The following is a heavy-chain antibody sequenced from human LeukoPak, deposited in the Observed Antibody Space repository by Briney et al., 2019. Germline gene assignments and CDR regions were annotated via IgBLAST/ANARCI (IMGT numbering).Heavy chain of an antibody. D-gene: IGHD5-18*01. CDR3: TRGAIQLWLYHGMDV. J-gene: IGHJ6*02. CDR1: GFTFGDYA. CDR2: ISSKSCGGTT. Sequence: GGSLRLSCTVSGFTFGDYAMSWVRQAPGKGLEWVGVISSKSCGGTTAYAASVKGRFIISRDDTTIIAYLQMNSLKTEDTAVYYCTRGAIQLWLYHGMDVWGQGTTVTVSS. V-gene: IGHV3-49*04.